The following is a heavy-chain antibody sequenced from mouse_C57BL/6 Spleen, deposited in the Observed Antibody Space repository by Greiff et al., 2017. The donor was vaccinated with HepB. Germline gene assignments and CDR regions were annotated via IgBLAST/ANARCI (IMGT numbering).Heavy chain of an antibody. J-gene: IGHJ4*01. V-gene: IGHV1-82*01. D-gene: IGHD2-4*01. Sequence: QVQLQQSGPELVKPGASVKISCKASGYAFSSSWMNWVKQRPGKGLEWIGRIYPGDGDTNYNGKFKGKATLTADKSSSTAYMQLSSLTSEDSAVYFCARTAPIYYDYDSYYAMDYWGQGTSVTVSS. CDR1: GYAFSSSW. CDR3: ARTAPIYYDYDSYYAMDY. CDR2: IYPGDGDT.